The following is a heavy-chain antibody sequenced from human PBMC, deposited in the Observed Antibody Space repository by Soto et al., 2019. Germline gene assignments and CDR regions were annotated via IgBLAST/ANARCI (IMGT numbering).Heavy chain of an antibody. Sequence: QVQLVESGGGVVQPGRSLRLSCAASGFTFSSYGMHWVRQAPGKGLEWVAVISYDGSNKYYADSVKGRFTISRDNSKNTLYLQMNSLRAEDTAVYYCAKDWGLVLVPAAISYAFDIWGQGTMVTVSS. J-gene: IGHJ3*02. CDR3: AKDWGLVLVPAAISYAFDI. CDR2: ISYDGSNK. V-gene: IGHV3-30*18. CDR1: GFTFSSYG. D-gene: IGHD2-2*01.